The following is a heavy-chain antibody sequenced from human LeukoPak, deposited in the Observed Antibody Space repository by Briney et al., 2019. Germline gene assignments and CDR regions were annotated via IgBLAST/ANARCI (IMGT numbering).Heavy chain of an antibody. V-gene: IGHV3-23*01. CDR2: VSGSGVTT. CDR1: GFTFSSYA. J-gene: IGHJ4*02. D-gene: IGHD3/OR15-3a*01. Sequence: PGGSLRLSCAASGFTFSSYALNWVRQAPGKGLEWVSAVSGSGVTTYYAGSVKGRFTISRDNSKDTLYLQMNSLRAEDTAVYYCAKDRGPFDYWGQGTLVTVSS. CDR3: AKDRGPFDY.